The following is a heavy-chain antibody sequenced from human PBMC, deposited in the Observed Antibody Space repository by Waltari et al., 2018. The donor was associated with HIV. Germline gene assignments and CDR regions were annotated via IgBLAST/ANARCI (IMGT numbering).Heavy chain of an antibody. D-gene: IGHD6-25*01. CDR1: GGTFSTYA. Sequence: QVQLVQSGAEVKKPGSSVKVSCKASGGTFSTYAFSWVRQAPGHGLEWMGGIIPILGTTNYAQKFQGRLTITADESTTTAYMELSSLRPEDTAVYFCARGGDYFYYMDVWGEGTTVTVSS. J-gene: IGHJ6*03. CDR2: IIPILGTT. CDR3: ARGGDYFYYMDV. V-gene: IGHV1-69*01.